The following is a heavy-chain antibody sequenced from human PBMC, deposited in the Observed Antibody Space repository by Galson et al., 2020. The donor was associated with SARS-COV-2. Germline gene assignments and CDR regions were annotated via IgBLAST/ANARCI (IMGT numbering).Heavy chain of an antibody. CDR2: IYYSGST. Sequence: SETLSLTCTVSGGSISSSSYYWGWIRQPPGKGLEWIGSIYYSGSTYYNPSLKSRVTISVDTSKNQFSLKLSSVTAADTAVYYCARDQGEEGSGRFCFDYWGQGTLVTVSS. D-gene: IGHD3-10*01. J-gene: IGHJ4*02. CDR3: ARDQGEEGSGRFCFDY. CDR1: GGSISSSSYY. V-gene: IGHV4-39*07.